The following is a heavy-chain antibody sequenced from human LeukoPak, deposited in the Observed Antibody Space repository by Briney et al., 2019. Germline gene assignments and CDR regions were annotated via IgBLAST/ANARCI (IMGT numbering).Heavy chain of an antibody. J-gene: IGHJ4*02. D-gene: IGHD3-22*01. CDR2: NYSGVST. CDR1: GFTVSSNY. CDR3: ATYGSSGYFDY. Sequence: GRSLRLSCAASGFTVSSNYMSWVRQAPGKRMECTSVNYSGVSTYYAVSVRGRFTISRDKAKNTLYLQMNSLRAEDTAVYYCATYGSSGYFDYWGQGTLVTVSS. V-gene: IGHV3-53*01.